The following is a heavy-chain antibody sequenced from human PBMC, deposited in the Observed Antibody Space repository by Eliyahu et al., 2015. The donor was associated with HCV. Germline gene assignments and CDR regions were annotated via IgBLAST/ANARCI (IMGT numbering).Heavy chain of an antibody. CDR2: IFYSGRT. J-gene: IGHJ4*02. CDR1: DGSITSYY. V-gene: IGHV4-59*01. Sequence: QVQLQESGPGLVKPSETLSLTCTVSDGSITSYYWNWXRQPPGKGLEWXAYIFYSGRTKYNPSLESRVTMSVDTSKSQVSLKLNSVTAADTAVYYCAAGRGGYFLDSWGQGTLVTVSS. CDR3: AAGRGGYFLDS. D-gene: IGHD3-16*01.